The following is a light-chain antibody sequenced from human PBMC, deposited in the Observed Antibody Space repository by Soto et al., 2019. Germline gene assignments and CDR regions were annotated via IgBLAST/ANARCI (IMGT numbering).Light chain of an antibody. CDR2: EVR. Sequence: QSALTQPASVSGSPGQSITISCSGTTGDVGGYNSVSWYQQHPGQAPKLIIYEVRRRPSGVSNRFSGSQSASTASLTISGLQAEDEADYYCSSFTTSYTYVFGSGTKV. V-gene: IGLV2-14*01. CDR3: SSFTTSYTYV. J-gene: IGLJ1*01. CDR1: TGDVGGYNS.